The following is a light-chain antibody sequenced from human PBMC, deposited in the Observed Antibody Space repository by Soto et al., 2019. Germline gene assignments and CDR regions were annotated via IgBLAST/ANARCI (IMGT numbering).Light chain of an antibody. Sequence: QSVLTQPPSSSVTPGQRVTISCSGSSSNIGSNFVYWYQQLPGTAPKLLIFKNNQRPSGVPDRFSGSKSGTSASLAISGLRSGDEADYYCATWDDSLNDYVFANGPKVTVL. J-gene: IGLJ1*01. CDR3: ATWDDSLNDYV. CDR1: SSNIGSNF. CDR2: KNN. V-gene: IGLV1-47*01.